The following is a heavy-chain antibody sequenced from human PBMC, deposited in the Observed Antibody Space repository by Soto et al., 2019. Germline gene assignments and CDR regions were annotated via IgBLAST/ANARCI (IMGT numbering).Heavy chain of an antibody. D-gene: IGHD5-12*01. CDR2: IYPGDSDT. J-gene: IGHJ4*02. V-gene: IGHV5-51*01. Sequence: PGESLKISCKGSGYSFTSYWIGWVRQMPGKGLEWMGIIYPGDSDTRYSPSFQGQVTISADKSISTAYLQWSSLKASDTAMYYCARGRPYSGYDLARAAFDYWGQGTLVTVSS. CDR1: GYSFTSYW. CDR3: ARGRPYSGYDLARAAFDY.